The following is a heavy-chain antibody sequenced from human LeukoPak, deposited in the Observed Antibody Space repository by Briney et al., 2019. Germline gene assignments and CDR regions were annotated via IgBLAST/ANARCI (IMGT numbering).Heavy chain of an antibody. D-gene: IGHD5-18*01. CDR2: IFSSSTYI. CDR1: GFAFNTYS. V-gene: IGHV3-21*03. Sequence: GGSLRLSCAASGFAFNTYSMNWVRQAPGKGLEWVSLIFSSSTYIYYTDSVKGRFTISRDNARNSLYLQMDNLRAEDTGVYYCARSDSYGKGDYFDYWGQGTLVTVSS. J-gene: IGHJ4*02. CDR3: ARSDSYGKGDYFDY.